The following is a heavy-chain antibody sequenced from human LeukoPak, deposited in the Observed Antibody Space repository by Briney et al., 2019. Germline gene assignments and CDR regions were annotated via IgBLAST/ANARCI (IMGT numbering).Heavy chain of an antibody. Sequence: GASVKVSCTVSGSSLSELSLYWVRLAPGKGLEWMGGFDVIDSETFYAQKFQGRVTMTEDSSTDTAYMELRSLASDDTALYYCAAGRPYSLLDYWGQGTLVTVSS. CDR3: AAGRPYSLLDY. V-gene: IGHV1-24*01. CDR2: FDVIDSET. D-gene: IGHD5-18*01. J-gene: IGHJ4*02. CDR1: GSSLSELS.